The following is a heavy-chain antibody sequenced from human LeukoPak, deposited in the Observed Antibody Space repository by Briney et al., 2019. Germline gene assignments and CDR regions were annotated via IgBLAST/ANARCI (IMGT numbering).Heavy chain of an antibody. J-gene: IGHJ4*02. V-gene: IGHV5-51*01. Sequence: GESLKISCKASGYGFTNYWIGWVRQMPGRGLEWMAIIYPGDSDTRYSPSFQGQVTMSADKSISTAYLQWSSLKASDTAMYYCARGSSYYGYWGQGTLVTVSS. CDR3: ARGSSYYGY. CDR2: IYPGDSDT. D-gene: IGHD3-10*01. CDR1: GYGFTNYW.